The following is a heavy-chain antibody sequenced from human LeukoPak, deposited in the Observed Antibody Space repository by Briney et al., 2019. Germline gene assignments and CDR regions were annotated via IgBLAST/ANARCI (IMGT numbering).Heavy chain of an antibody. CDR2: INPNSGGT. D-gene: IGHD3-9*01. CDR1: GYTFTGYY. Sequence: AASVKVSCKASGYTFTGYYMHWVRQAPGQGLEWMGWINPNSGGTNYAQKFQGRVTMTRDTSISTAYMELSRLRSDDTAVYHCAIANYDILTGYYYLDYWGQGTLVTVSS. V-gene: IGHV1-2*02. CDR3: AIANYDILTGYYYLDY. J-gene: IGHJ4*02.